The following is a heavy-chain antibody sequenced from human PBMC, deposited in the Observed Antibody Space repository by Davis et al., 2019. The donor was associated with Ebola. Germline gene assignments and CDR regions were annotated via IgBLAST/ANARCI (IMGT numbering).Heavy chain of an antibody. V-gene: IGHV3-9*01. Sequence: PGGSLRLSCAASGFTFDDYAMHWVRHAPGKGLEWVSGISWNSGSIGYADSVKGRFTISRDNAKNSLYLQMNSLRAEDTALYYCAKDRSYCSSTSCLGGYFDYWGQGTLVTVSS. CDR3: AKDRSYCSSTSCLGGYFDY. CDR1: GFTFDDYA. CDR2: ISWNSGSI. J-gene: IGHJ4*02. D-gene: IGHD2-2*01.